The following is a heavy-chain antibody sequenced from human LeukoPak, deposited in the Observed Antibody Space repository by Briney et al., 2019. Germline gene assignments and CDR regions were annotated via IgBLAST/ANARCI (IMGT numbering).Heavy chain of an antibody. CDR2: INHSGST. CDR3: ARAGGYYFRSYFDY. J-gene: IGHJ4*02. D-gene: IGHD3-22*01. Sequence: SETLSLTCAVFGGSFSGYYWSWIRQPPGKGLEWIGEINHSGSTNYNPSLKSRVTISVDTSKNQFSLKLSSVTAADTAVYYCARAGGYYFRSYFDYWGQGTLVTVSS. V-gene: IGHV4-34*01. CDR1: GGSFSGYY.